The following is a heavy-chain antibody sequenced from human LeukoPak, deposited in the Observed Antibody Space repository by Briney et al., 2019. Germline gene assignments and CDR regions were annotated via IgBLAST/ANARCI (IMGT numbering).Heavy chain of an antibody. CDR3: ARGARSRWDYYYYYMDV. V-gene: IGHV1-18*01. CDR2: ISAYNGNT. J-gene: IGHJ6*03. CDR1: GYTFTSYG. Sequence: ASVKVSCKASGYTFTSYGISWLRQAPGQGLEWMGWISAYNGNTNYAQKLQGRVTMTTDTSTSTAYMELRSLRSDDTAVYYCARGARSRWDYYYYYMDVWGKGTTVTVSS. D-gene: IGHD4-23*01.